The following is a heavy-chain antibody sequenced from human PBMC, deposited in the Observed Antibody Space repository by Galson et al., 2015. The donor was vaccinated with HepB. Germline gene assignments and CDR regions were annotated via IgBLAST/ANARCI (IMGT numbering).Heavy chain of an antibody. CDR2: IDWDDDK. Sequence: PALVKPTQTLTLTCTFSGFSLSTSEICVSWIRQPPGKALEWLALIDWDDDKYYSTSLKTRLTISKDTSKNQVVLTMTNMDPVDTATYYCARITKDYGDSFGGYYGMDVWGQGTTVTVSS. D-gene: IGHD4-17*01. CDR3: ARITKDYGDSFGGYYGMDV. J-gene: IGHJ6*02. V-gene: IGHV2-70*01. CDR1: GFSLSTSEIC.